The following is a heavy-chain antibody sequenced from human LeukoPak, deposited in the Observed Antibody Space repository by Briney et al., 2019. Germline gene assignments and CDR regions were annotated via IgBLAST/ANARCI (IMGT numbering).Heavy chain of an antibody. J-gene: IGHJ4*02. CDR2: MNPNSGNT. V-gene: IGHV1-8*02. CDR1: GYTFTSYY. D-gene: IGHD5-18*01. Sequence: ASVKVSCKASGYTFTSYYMHWVRQAPGQGLEWMGWMNPNSGNTGYAQKFQGRVTMTRNTSISTAYMELSSLRSEDTAVYYCARGYVDTAMVDLFDYWGQGTLVTVSS. CDR3: ARGYVDTAMVDLFDY.